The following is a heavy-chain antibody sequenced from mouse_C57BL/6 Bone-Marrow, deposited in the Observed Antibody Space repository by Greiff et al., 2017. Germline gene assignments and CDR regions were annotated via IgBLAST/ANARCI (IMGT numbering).Heavy chain of an antibody. CDR2: IDPSDSYP. Sequence: QVQLQQPGAELVMPGASVKLSCKASGYTFTSYWMHWVKQRPGQGLEWIGEIDPSDSYPNYNQKFKGKSTLTVEKSSSTAYMQLSSLTSEDSAVYYCARSLYYYRSSTGAYWGQGTLVTVSA. V-gene: IGHV1-69*01. CDR1: GYTFTSYW. D-gene: IGHD1-1*01. J-gene: IGHJ3*01. CDR3: ARSLYYYRSSTGAY.